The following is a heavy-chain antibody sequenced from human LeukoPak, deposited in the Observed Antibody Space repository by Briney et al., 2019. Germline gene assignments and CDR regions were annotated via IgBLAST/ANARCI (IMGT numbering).Heavy chain of an antibody. Sequence: PGGSLRLSCAASGFTFSSYGMHWVRQAPGKGLEWVSGVTGSGGNTYYADSVKGRFTLSRDNSKNTLDLQMNSLRAEDTAVYYCAKGWGSQSFFDYWGQGALVTVSS. CDR3: AKGWGSQSFFDY. V-gene: IGHV3-23*01. D-gene: IGHD7-27*01. CDR2: VTGSGGNT. CDR1: GFTFSSYG. J-gene: IGHJ4*02.